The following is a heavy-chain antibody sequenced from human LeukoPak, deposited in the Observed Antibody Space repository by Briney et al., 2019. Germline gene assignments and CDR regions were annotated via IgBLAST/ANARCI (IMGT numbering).Heavy chain of an antibody. CDR1: GFTFSDYY. V-gene: IGHV3-11*04. J-gene: IGHJ3*01. CDR2: ISRSGNLR. Sequence: PGRSLRLSCAASGFTFSDYYMSWIRQAPGKGLEWLSYISRSGNLRGYADSVKGRFTISRDSAKSSLFLQMNNLRAEDTAVYYCARETSVDPDAFDVWGQGTMVTVSS. CDR3: ARETSVDPDAFDV.